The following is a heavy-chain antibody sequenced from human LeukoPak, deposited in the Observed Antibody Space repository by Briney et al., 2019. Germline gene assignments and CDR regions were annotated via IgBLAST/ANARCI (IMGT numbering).Heavy chain of an antibody. D-gene: IGHD3-9*01. CDR1: GFTFSSYS. CDR2: ISSSSSYI. J-gene: IGHJ4*02. V-gene: IGHV3-21*01. Sequence: GESLRLSCAVSGFTFSSYSMNWVRQAPGKGLEWVSSISSSSSYIYYADSVKGRYTISRDNAKNSLNLQMNSMRAEDTAVYYCASVAPRYSDWLDYWGQGTLVTVSS. CDR3: ASVAPRYSDWLDY.